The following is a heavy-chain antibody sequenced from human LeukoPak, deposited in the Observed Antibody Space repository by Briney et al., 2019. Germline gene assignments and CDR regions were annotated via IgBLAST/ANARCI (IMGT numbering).Heavy chain of an antibody. Sequence: GWSLRLSCAVSGFTVSNNYMNWVRQAPGKGLEWVSVIYSDGTTDYADSVKGRFTISRDNSKNTLYVQMNSLRVEDTAVYYCARHDGGYGPFDYWGQGTPVTVSS. J-gene: IGHJ4*02. CDR3: ARHDGGYGPFDY. CDR2: IYSDGTT. D-gene: IGHD4-23*01. V-gene: IGHV3-53*01. CDR1: GFTVSNNY.